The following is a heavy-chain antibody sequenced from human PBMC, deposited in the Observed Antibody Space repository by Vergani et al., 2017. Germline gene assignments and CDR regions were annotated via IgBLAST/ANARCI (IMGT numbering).Heavy chain of an antibody. CDR2: IIPIFGTT. V-gene: IGHV1-69*06. CDR3: AREVGRFGELGFDGMDV. Sequence: QVQLVQSGAEVKKPGSSVKVSCKASGGTFSSYAISWVRQAPGQGLEWMGGIIPIFGTTNYAQKFQGRVTITADKSTSTAYMELNSLRSEDTAVYYCAREVGRFGELGFDGMDVWGQGTTVTVSS. J-gene: IGHJ6*02. D-gene: IGHD3-10*01. CDR1: GGTFSSYA.